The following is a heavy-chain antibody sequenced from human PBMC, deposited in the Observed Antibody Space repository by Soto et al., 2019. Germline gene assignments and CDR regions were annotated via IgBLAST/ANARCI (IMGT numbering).Heavy chain of an antibody. J-gene: IGHJ4*02. CDR1: GFTFSSYG. Sequence: GGSLRLSCAASGFTFSSYGMHWVRQAPGKGLEWVAVIWYDGSNKYYADSVKGRFTISRDNSKNTLYLQMNSLRSEDTAVYYCADLYSSGWDEAKNFDYWGQGTLVTVSS. D-gene: IGHD6-19*01. V-gene: IGHV3-30*02. CDR3: ADLYSSGWDEAKNFDY. CDR2: IWYDGSNK.